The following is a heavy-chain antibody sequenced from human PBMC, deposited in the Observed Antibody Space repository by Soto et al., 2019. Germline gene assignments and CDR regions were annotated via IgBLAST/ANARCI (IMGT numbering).Heavy chain of an antibody. CDR3: AKNPSIMIVVVMIFAY. Sequence: GLLRVWWGASGVTCGGFARSWIRQAPGKGLEWVSAISGSGGSTYYADSVKGRFTISRDNSKNTLYLQMNSLRAEDTAVYYCAKNPSIMIVVVMIFAYWGQGTLVTVSS. D-gene: IGHD3-22*01. V-gene: IGHV3-23*01. CDR2: ISGSGGST. J-gene: IGHJ4*02. CDR1: GVTCGGFA.